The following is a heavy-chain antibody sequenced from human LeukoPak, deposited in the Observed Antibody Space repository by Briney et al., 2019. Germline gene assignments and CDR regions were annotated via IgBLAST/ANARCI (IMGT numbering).Heavy chain of an antibody. J-gene: IGHJ4*02. V-gene: IGHV4-39*01. CDR2: IYYSGST. CDR1: GGSISSSSYY. Sequence: SETLSLTCTVSGGSISSSSYYWGWIRQPPGKGLEWIGSIYYSGSTYYNPSLKSRVTISVDTSKNQFSLKLSSVTAADTAVYYCARRSVIYYGSGSEFDYWGQGTLVTVSS. CDR3: ARRSVIYYGSGSEFDY. D-gene: IGHD3-10*01.